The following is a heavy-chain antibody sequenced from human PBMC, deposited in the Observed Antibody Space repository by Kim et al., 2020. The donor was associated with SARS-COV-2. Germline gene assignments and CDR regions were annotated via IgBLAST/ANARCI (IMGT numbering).Heavy chain of an antibody. CDR2: INHSGST. CDR3: ASFGDSSSWYGFDP. V-gene: IGHV4-34*01. J-gene: IGHJ5*02. Sequence: SETLSLTCAVYGGSFSGYYWSWIRQPPGKGLEWIGEINHSGSTNYNPSLKSRVTISVDTSKNQFSLKLSSVTAADTAVYYCASFGDSSSWYGFDPWGQGTLVTVSS. CDR1: GGSFSGYY. D-gene: IGHD6-13*01.